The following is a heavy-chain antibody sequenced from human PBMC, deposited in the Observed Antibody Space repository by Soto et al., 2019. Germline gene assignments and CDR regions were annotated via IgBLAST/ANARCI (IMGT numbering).Heavy chain of an antibody. CDR2: IIPIFGTA. J-gene: IGHJ6*02. CDR3: ARPIPYSSSSVFYYGMDV. V-gene: IGHV1-69*01. D-gene: IGHD6-6*01. Sequence: QVQLVQSGAEVKKPGSSVKVSCKASGGTFSSYAISWVRQAPGQGLEWMGGIIPIFGTANYAQKFQGRVTIAADESTSTAYMELSSLRSEDTAVYYCARPIPYSSSSVFYYGMDVWGQGTTVTVSS. CDR1: GGTFSSYA.